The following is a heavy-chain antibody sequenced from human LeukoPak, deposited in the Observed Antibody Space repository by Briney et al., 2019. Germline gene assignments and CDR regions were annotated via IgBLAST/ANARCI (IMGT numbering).Heavy chain of an antibody. CDR2: IRYDGSNK. CDR1: GFTFSSYG. CDR3: AKDIRFSSGWDYYGMDV. J-gene: IGHJ6*02. V-gene: IGHV3-30*02. D-gene: IGHD6-19*01. Sequence: PGGSLRLSCTASGFTFSSYGMHWVRQAPGKGLEWVAFIRYDGSNKYYADSVKGRFTISRDNAKNSLYLQMNSLRAEDTALYYCAKDIRFSSGWDYYGMDVWGQGTTVTVSS.